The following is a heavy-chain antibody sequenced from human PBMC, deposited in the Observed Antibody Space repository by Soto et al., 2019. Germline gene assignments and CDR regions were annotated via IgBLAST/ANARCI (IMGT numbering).Heavy chain of an antibody. V-gene: IGHV4-4*02. CDR1: GVSLTSGNW. CDR2: IFHDGTA. CDR3: ARLLYDTRLNYMYFDF. D-gene: IGHD3-22*01. J-gene: IGHJ4*02. Sequence: SETLSLTCAVSGVSLTSGNWWTWGRQSPQRGLEYIGEIFHDGTANYYPSFERRVAMSVDTSRNQFSPKLTSVTAADTAVYFCARLLYDTRLNYMYFDFWGPGTLVTVYS.